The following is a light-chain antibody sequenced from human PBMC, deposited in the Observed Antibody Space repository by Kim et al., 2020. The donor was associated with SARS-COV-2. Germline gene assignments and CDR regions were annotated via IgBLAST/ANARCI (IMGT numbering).Light chain of an antibody. CDR2: AAS. J-gene: IGKJ1*01. CDR1: QGISSY. V-gene: IGKV1-9*01. Sequence: DIQLTQSPSFLSASVGDRVTITCRASQGISSYLAWYQQKPGKAPNLLIYAASTLQIGVPSRFSGSGSGTEFTLTISSLQPEDSATYYCQHVSSYPPGFGQGTKVDIK. CDR3: QHVSSYPPG.